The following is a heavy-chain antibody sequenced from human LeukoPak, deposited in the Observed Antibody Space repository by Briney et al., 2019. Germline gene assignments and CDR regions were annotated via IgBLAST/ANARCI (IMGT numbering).Heavy chain of an antibody. V-gene: IGHV1-2*02. J-gene: IGHJ4*02. D-gene: IGHD2-21*02. CDR1: GYTFTGYY. CDR3: ARSGMLTSFDY. Sequence: ASVKVSCKASGYTFTGYYMHWGRQAPGQGLEWMGWINPDSGVTNYAQKFQGRVTMTRDTSISTAYMELSRLRSDDTAVYYCARSGMLTSFDYWGQGTLVTVSS. CDR2: INPDSGVT.